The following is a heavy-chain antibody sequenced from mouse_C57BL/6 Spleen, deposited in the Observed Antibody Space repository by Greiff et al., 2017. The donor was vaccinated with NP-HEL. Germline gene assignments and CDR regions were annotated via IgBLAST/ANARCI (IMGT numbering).Heavy chain of an antibody. Sequence: EVKLMESGPGLVKPSQSLSLTCSVTGYSITSGYYWNWIRQFPGNKLEWMGYISYDGSNNYNPSLKNRISITRYTSKNQFFLKLNSVTTEDTATYYCARDRGGREFDYWGQGTTLTVSS. CDR2: ISYDGSN. V-gene: IGHV3-6*01. CDR1: GYSITSGYY. J-gene: IGHJ2*01. D-gene: IGHD3-1*01. CDR3: ARDRGGREFDY.